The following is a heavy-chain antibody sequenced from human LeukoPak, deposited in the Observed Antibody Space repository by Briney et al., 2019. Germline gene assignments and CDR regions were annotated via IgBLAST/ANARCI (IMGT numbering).Heavy chain of an antibody. CDR1: GYSFTSYW. CDR2: IYPGDSDT. D-gene: IGHD6-13*01. J-gene: IGHJ5*02. Sequence: GESLKISCKGSGYSFTSYWIGWVRQMPGKGLEWMGIIYPGDSDTRYSPSFQGQVTISADKSISTAYLQWSSLKASDTAMYYCARHGSLVRYSSSWYDWFDPWGQGTLVTVSS. CDR3: ARHGSLVRYSSSWYDWFDP. V-gene: IGHV5-51*01.